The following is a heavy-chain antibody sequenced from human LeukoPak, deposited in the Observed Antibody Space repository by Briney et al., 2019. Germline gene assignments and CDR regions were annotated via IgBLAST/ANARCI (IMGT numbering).Heavy chain of an antibody. V-gene: IGHV3-21*01. J-gene: IGHJ4*02. CDR2: ISSSSSYI. CDR1: GFTFSSYS. CDR3: ASPNPYSSSWYGY. Sequence: PGGSLRLSCAASGFTFSSYSMNWVRQAPGKGLEWVSSISSSSSYIHYADSVKGRFTISRDNAKNSLYLQMNSLRAEDTAVYYCASPNPYSSSWYGYWGQGTLVTVSS. D-gene: IGHD6-13*01.